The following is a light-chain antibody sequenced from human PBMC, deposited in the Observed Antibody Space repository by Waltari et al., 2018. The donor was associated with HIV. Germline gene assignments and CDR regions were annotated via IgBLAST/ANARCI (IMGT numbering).Light chain of an antibody. J-gene: IGLJ3*02. V-gene: IGLV2-14*03. CDR1: SSDIGGYDY. CDR2: DVT. CDR3: TSFTSSSAWL. Sequence: QSALTQPASVSGSLGQSITFTCTGNSSDIGGYDYVSWYQQHPGKAPKIIMFDVTNRPSWFSDRFPGSKSGITSSLTISVLQAEYAPDYDCTSFTSSSAWLFGGGTKLTVL.